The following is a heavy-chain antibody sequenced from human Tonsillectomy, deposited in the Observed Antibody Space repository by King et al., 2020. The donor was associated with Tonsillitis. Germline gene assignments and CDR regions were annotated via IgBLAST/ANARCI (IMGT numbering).Heavy chain of an antibody. D-gene: IGHD3-22*01. CDR2: ISYDGSNK. V-gene: IGHV3-30-3*01. CDR1: GFTFSSYA. Sequence: VQLVESGGGVVQPGRSLRLSCAASGFTFSSYAMHWVRQAPGKGLEWVAVISYDGSNKYYADSVKGRFTISRDNSKNTLYLQMNSLRAEDTAVYYCARDPYYDSSGYPDYWGQGTLGTVSS. J-gene: IGHJ4*02. CDR3: ARDPYYDSSGYPDY.